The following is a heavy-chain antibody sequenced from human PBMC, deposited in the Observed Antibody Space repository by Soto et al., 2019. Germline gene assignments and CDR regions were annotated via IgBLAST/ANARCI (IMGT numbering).Heavy chain of an antibody. D-gene: IGHD3-22*01. CDR1: EDTFRNYA. V-gene: IGHV1-69*06. CDR2: IIPIFGTA. J-gene: IGHJ2*01. CDR3: ASTKYVSSAYYYWYLGL. Sequence: QVELVQSGAEVKKPGSSVKVSCQASEDTFRNYAISWVRQAPGQGLEWMGGIIPIFGTANFAQKFQGRVTITGETSANTVYLELSSLRSEDTAVYYCASTKYVSSAYYYWYLGLWGRGTLVTLSS.